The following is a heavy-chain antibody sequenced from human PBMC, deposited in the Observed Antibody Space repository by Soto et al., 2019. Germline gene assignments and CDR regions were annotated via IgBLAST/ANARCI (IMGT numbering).Heavy chain of an antibody. J-gene: IGHJ4*02. V-gene: IGHV5-51*01. CDR3: ARGSAVVVVAATTSPPFDY. Sequence: GESLKISCKGSGYSFTSYWIGWVRQMPGKGLEWMGIIYPGDSDTRYSPSFQGQVTISADKSISTAYLQWSSLKASDTAMYYCARGSAVVVVAATTSPPFDYWGQGTLVTVSS. CDR1: GYSFTSYW. D-gene: IGHD2-15*01. CDR2: IYPGDSDT.